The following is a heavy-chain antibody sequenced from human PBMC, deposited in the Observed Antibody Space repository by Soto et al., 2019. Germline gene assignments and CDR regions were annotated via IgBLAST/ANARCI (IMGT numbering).Heavy chain of an antibody. Sequence: GGSLRLSCAASGFTFSSYWMSWVRQAPGKGLEWVANIKQDGSEKYYVDSVKGRFTISRENAKNSLYLQMNSLRAEDTAVYYCAREQRDYIWGSYRYTAIYYYYMDVWGKGTTVTVSS. J-gene: IGHJ6*03. CDR3: AREQRDYIWGSYRYTAIYYYYMDV. CDR1: GFTFSSYW. D-gene: IGHD3-16*02. CDR2: IKQDGSEK. V-gene: IGHV3-7*01.